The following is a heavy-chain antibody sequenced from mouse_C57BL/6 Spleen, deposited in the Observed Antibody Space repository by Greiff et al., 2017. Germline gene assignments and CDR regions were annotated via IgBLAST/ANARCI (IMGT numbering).Heavy chain of an antibody. D-gene: IGHD1-1*01. J-gene: IGHJ2*01. Sequence: QVQLQQSGAELVKPGASVKLSCKASGYTFTSYWMHWVKQRPGQGLEWIGMIHPNSGSTNYNEKFKSKATLTVDKSSSTAYMQLSSLTSEDSAVYYCARWGSSYGYFDYWGQGTTLTVSS. CDR3: ARWGSSYGYFDY. V-gene: IGHV1-64*01. CDR2: IHPNSGST. CDR1: GYTFTSYW.